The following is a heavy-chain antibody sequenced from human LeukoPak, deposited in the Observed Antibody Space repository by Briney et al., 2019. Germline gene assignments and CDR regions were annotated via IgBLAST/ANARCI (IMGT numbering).Heavy chain of an antibody. D-gene: IGHD6-6*01. CDR3: AAQGPYSSSRPYAFDI. Sequence: PSETLSLTCTVSIYSISTGYYWGWIRQPPGKGLEWIGSIYYSGSTYYNPSLKSRVTISVDTSKNQFSLKLSSVTAADTAVYYCAAQGPYSSSRPYAFDIWGQGTMVTVSS. CDR2: IYYSGST. CDR1: IYSISTGYY. V-gene: IGHV4-38-2*02. J-gene: IGHJ3*02.